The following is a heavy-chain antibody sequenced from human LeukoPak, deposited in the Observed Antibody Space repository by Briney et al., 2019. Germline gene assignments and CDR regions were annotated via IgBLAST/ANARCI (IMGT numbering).Heavy chain of an antibody. CDR2: IDPSDSYS. V-gene: IGHV5-10-1*01. CDR3: ARRPAGVLADTDFLES. Sequence: GEALKISCRDSGHNLRTLYINWLRQMPGKGLGWMGRIDPSDSYSDYSPSFQGHVTMTADKSTNTAYLHWARLNTSDTAIYYCARRPAGVLADTDFLESWGQGTLVTVSS. J-gene: IGHJ4*02. CDR1: GHNLRTLY. D-gene: IGHD3-16*01.